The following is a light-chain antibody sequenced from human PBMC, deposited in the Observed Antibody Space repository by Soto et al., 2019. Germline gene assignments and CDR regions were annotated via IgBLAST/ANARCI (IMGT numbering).Light chain of an antibody. Sequence: EIVMTQSPATLSVSPGERATLSCRASQSVGDRLAWYQQKPGQAPRLLIYTASIRASGTPARFSGSGSGTEFTLTISSLQSEDCAVYYCQQYNNWPPLTFGGGTKVEIK. CDR1: QSVGDR. CDR2: TAS. CDR3: QQYNNWPPLT. J-gene: IGKJ4*01. V-gene: IGKV3-15*01.